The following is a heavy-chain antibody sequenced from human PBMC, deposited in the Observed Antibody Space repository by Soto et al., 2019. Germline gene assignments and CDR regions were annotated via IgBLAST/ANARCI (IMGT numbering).Heavy chain of an antibody. D-gene: IGHD6-13*01. CDR1: GFSLSTRGVG. V-gene: IGHV2-5*02. CDR3: AHRLGSTRFFDY. J-gene: IGHJ4*02. Sequence: QITLKESGPTLLKPAQTLTLTCTFSGFSLSTRGVGVGWIRQPAGKALEWLALIYSDDDKRYSPSLKNRLTVTKDTSKSQVVLTLTNMDPVDTATYYCAHRLGSTRFFDYWSQGTLVTVSS. CDR2: IYSDDDK.